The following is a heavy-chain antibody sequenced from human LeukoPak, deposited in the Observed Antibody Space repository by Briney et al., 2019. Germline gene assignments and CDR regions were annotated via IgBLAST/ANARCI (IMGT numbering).Heavy chain of an antibody. D-gene: IGHD3-3*01. CDR2: IYYSGST. CDR1: GVSITSSSYY. Sequence: PSETLSITCTVSGVSITSSSYYWAWIRQSPGKGLEWIGSIYYSGSTYFNPSLKSRVTMSVDTSENQFSLKLTSVTAADTALYYCARTGRFGVASWFDPWGQGTLITVSS. V-gene: IGHV4-39*01. CDR3: ARTGRFGVASWFDP. J-gene: IGHJ5*02.